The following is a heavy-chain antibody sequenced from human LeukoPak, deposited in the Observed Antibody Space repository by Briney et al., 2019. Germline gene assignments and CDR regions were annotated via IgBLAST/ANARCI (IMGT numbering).Heavy chain of an antibody. CDR2: ISNDGTNK. CDR3: AKDLIPYCGGDCYSDY. CDR1: GFTFSNYG. V-gene: IGHV3-30*18. J-gene: IGHJ4*02. Sequence: PGGSLRLSCAASGFTFSNYGMHWVRQAPGKGLEWVAVISNDGTNKYYADSVKGRFTISRDNSKNTLYLQMNSLRAEDTAVYYCAKDLIPYCGGDCYSDYWGQGTLVTVSS. D-gene: IGHD2-21*02.